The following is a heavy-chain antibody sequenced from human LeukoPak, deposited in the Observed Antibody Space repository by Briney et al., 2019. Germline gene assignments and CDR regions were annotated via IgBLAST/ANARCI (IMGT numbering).Heavy chain of an antibody. V-gene: IGHV1-8*03. CDR1: GYTFTNYD. CDR2: MNPKSQNT. CDR3: ARGRLGSSLVIYFQH. D-gene: IGHD6-13*01. Sequence: GASVKVSCKASGYTFTNYDVNWVRQATGQGLEWMGWMNPKSQNTGYAQKFQGRVTITRNTSISTAYMELSSLRSEDTAVYYCARGRLGSSLVIYFQHWGQGTLVTVSS. J-gene: IGHJ1*01.